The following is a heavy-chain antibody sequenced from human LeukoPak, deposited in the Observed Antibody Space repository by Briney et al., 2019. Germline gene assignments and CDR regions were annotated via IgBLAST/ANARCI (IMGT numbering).Heavy chain of an antibody. D-gene: IGHD5-12*01. CDR2: IYHRGST. J-gene: IGHJ5*02. Sequence: SETLSLTCTVSGYSISIGYYWGWIRQPPGKGLEWIGSIYHRGSTYYNPSLKSRVTISVDTSKNQFSLKLSSVTAADTAVYYCARGRRGYSGYGGTWFDPWGQGTLVTVSS. V-gene: IGHV4-38-2*02. CDR3: ARGRRGYSGYGGTWFDP. CDR1: GYSISIGYY.